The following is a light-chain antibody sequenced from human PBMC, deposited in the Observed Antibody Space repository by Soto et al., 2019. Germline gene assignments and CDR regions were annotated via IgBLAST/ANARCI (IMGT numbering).Light chain of an antibody. CDR3: QQYNSYPLT. J-gene: IGKJ4*01. CDR2: AAS. V-gene: IGKV1D-16*01. Sequence: DVQMTQSPSSLSASVGDRVTITCRASQDINSYLAWYQQKPGNAPKSLIYAASSLQTGVPSRFSGSETGTDFTLTIRNLQPEDAATSYCQQYNSYPLTSGGGTTVEIK. CDR1: QDINSY.